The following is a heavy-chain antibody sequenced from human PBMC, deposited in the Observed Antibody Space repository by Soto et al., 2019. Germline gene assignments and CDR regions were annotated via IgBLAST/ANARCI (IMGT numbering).Heavy chain of an antibody. V-gene: IGHV3-23*01. CDR1: GFTFSSYA. D-gene: IGHD6-6*01. CDR3: ASGLVAARPSYFDY. Sequence: EVQLLESGGGLVQPGGSLRLSCAACGFTFSSYAMSWVRQAPGRGLEWVSAISGSGGSTYYADSVKGRFTISRDNSKNTLYLQMNSLRAEDTAVYYCASGLVAARPSYFDYWGQGTLVTVSS. J-gene: IGHJ4*02. CDR2: ISGSGGST.